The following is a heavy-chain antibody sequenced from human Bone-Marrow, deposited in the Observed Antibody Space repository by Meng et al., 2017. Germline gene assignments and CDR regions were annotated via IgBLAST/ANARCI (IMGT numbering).Heavy chain of an antibody. CDR3: ARTRNSYDDY. CDR1: GGTFCSYA. D-gene: IGHD5-18*01. Sequence: QGQLVQSCAAVKKPGSSVKVSCKAAGGTFCSYAISWGRRAAGQGREWLGGIILIFGTANYAQKFQGRVTITADKSTSTAYMELSSLRSEDTAVYYCARTRNSYDDYWGQGTLVTVSS. J-gene: IGHJ4*02. CDR2: IILIFGTA. V-gene: IGHV1-69*06.